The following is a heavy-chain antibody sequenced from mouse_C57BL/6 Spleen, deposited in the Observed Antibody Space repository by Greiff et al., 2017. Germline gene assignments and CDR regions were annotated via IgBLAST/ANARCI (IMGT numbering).Heavy chain of an antibody. D-gene: IGHD1-1*01. CDR2: INPNYGTT. Sequence: VQLKQSGPELVKPGASVKISCKASGYSFTDYNMNWVKQSNGKSLEWIGVINPNYGTTSYNQQFQGKATLTVDQSSSTAYRQSNSLTAEDSAVYDGERSYYDGSSGAMDYWGQGTSVTNSS. V-gene: IGHV1-39*01. J-gene: IGHJ4*01. CDR1: GYSFTDYN. CDR3: ERSYYDGSSGAMDY.